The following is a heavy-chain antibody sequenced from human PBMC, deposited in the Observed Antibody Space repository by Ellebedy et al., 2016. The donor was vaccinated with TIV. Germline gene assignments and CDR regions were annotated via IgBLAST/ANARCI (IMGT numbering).Heavy chain of an antibody. V-gene: IGHV3-23*01. CDR2: ISGSASNT. CDR3: ATRPITMVVLAEYYFDY. D-gene: IGHD3-22*01. J-gene: IGHJ4*02. CDR1: GFTFSSYA. Sequence: GESLKISCAASGFTFSSYAMSWVRQAPGKGLEWVSTISGSASNTYYTDSVKGRFTISRDNSKNTLYLQMNRLRAEDTAVYYCATRPITMVVLAEYYFDYWGQGTLVTVSS.